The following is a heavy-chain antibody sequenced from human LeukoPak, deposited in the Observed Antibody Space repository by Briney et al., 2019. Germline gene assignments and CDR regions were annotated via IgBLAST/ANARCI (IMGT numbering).Heavy chain of an antibody. CDR2: ISSSSSYI. CDR1: GFSFSSYT. CDR3: ARDGRCGGDCYAS. Sequence: GGSLRLSCAASGFSFSSYTMNWVRQAPGKGLEWVSIISSSSSYIYYADSVKGRFTISRDNAKNALYLQMNSLRVEDTAVYYCARDGRCGGDCYASWGQGTLVTASS. D-gene: IGHD2-21*02. V-gene: IGHV3-21*01. J-gene: IGHJ4*02.